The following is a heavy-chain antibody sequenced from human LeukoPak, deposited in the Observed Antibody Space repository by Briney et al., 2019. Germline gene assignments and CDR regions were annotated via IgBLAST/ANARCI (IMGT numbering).Heavy chain of an antibody. J-gene: IGHJ4*02. CDR3: ARGGILITFGAIDY. CDR2: ISSSGSTK. CDR1: GFTFSIYR. D-gene: IGHD3-16*01. Sequence: GSLRLSCAASGFTFSIYRMNWVRQAPGKGLEWISYISSSGSTKYYADSVKGRFTISRDNAKNSLYLQMNSLRAEDTAVYYCARGGILITFGAIDYWGQGTLVTVSS. V-gene: IGHV3-48*04.